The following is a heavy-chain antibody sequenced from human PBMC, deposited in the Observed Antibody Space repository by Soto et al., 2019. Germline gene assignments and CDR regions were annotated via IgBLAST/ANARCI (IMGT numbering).Heavy chain of an antibody. Sequence: QVQVVQSGAEVNKPGASVKVACKASGYTFTTFGMSWVRQAPGQGLEWMGWISGENGDTNSAQRFQDRVTMTTDTSTNTAYMELRSLTSDDTAVYYCARCYCSAGSCFTCWHFDLWGRGTLVTVSS. J-gene: IGHJ2*01. CDR1: GYTFTTFG. CDR2: ISGENGDT. CDR3: ARCYCSAGSCFTCWHFDL. D-gene: IGHD2-15*01. V-gene: IGHV1-18*01.